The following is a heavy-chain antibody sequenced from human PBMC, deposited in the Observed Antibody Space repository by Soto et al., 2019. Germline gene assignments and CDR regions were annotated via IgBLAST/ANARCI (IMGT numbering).Heavy chain of an antibody. J-gene: IGHJ4*02. D-gene: IGHD1-1*01. V-gene: IGHV1-8*01. CDR1: GYTFTSYD. CDR3: ARRAETNGWNGFGADKYYFDF. CDR2: MNPNTGNS. Sequence: ASVKVSCKASGYTFTSYDIYWLRQSTGQGLEWMGWMNPNTGNSGYAQKFQGRVTVTSDTSINTVHMELSSLRSEDTAVYYCARRAETNGWNGFGADKYYFDFWGQGTLVTVSS.